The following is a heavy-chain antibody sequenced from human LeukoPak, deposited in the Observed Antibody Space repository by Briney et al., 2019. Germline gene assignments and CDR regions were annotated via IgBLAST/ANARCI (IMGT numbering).Heavy chain of an antibody. CDR2: IDYSGST. Sequence: KPSETLSLTCTVSGGTISNYYWSWIRQPPGKGLAWIAYIDYSGSTNYNPSLKSRVTISVDASKNQFSLYLRSVTPADTAVYYCARDRRRELLHAFDIGGQGTMVTVSS. J-gene: IGHJ3*02. D-gene: IGHD1-26*01. V-gene: IGHV4-59*01. CDR3: ARDRRRELLHAFDI. CDR1: GGTISNYY.